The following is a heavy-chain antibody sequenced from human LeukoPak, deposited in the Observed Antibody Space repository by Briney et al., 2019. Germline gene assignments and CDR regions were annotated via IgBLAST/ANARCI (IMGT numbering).Heavy chain of an antibody. CDR1: GFTFSSYA. CDR2: ISGSGGST. V-gene: IGHV3-23*01. Sequence: GGSLRLSCAASGFTFSSYAMSWVRQAPGKGLEWVSAISGSGGSTYYADSVKGRFTISRDNSKNTLHLQMNSLRAEDTAVYYCAKYRLERRGREHYYYGMDVWGQGTTVTVSS. CDR3: AKYRLERRGREHYYYGMDV. D-gene: IGHD1-1*01. J-gene: IGHJ6*02.